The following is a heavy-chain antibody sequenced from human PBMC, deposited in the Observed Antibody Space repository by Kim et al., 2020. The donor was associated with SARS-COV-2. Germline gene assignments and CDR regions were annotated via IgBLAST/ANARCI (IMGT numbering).Heavy chain of an antibody. V-gene: IGHV4-34*01. CDR3: ARVRRGAIGD. CDR2: INHSGST. J-gene: IGHJ4*02. D-gene: IGHD3-16*02. Sequence: SETLSLTCAVYGGSFSGYYWSWIRQPPGKGLEWIGEINHSGSTNYNPSLKSRVTISVDTSKNQFSLKLSSVTAADTAVYYCARVRRGAIGDWGQGTLVTVSS. CDR1: GGSFSGYY.